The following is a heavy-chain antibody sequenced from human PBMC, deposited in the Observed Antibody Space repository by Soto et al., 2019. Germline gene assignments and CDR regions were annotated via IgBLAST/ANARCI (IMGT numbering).Heavy chain of an antibody. CDR2: INHRGSL. Sequence: PSETLSLTCTVTGGSMTSGDQYWTWIRHRPGEGLEWFGYINHRGSLYYNPSLKSRVSMSVDTSKNQCSLNLRSVTAAATPVYSCARALPNRQRRNMDVWDQGTTVTASS. J-gene: IGHJ6*02. CDR3: ARALPNRQRRNMDV. CDR1: GGSMTSGDQY. V-gene: IGHV4-31*03.